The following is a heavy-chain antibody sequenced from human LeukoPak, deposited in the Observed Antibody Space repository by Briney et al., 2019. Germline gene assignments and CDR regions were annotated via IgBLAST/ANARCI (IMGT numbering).Heavy chain of an antibody. V-gene: IGHV4-30-2*01. CDR3: AKDYIKMPLVGATFFDY. J-gene: IGHJ4*02. D-gene: IGHD1-26*01. CDR1: GGSISSGGYS. CDR2: IYHSGST. Sequence: SETLSLTCAVSGGSISSGGYSWSWIRQPPGKGLEWIGYIYHSGSTYYNPSLKSRVTISVDRSKNQFSLKLSSVTAADTAVYYCAKDYIKMPLVGATFFDYWGQGTLVTVSS.